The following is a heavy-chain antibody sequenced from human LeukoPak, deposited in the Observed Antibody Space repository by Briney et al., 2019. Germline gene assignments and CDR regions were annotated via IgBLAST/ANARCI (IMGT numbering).Heavy chain of an antibody. D-gene: IGHD6-19*01. J-gene: IGHJ4*02. CDR1: GFTFSSYA. V-gene: IGHV3-23*01. CDR3: AKRQVVGDGGFDY. Sequence: GGSLRLSCAASGFTFSSYAMSWVRQAPEPGLEWVSAIGASGGPTFYSDSVRGRFTISRDNSKNTLYLQLNSLRAEDTAVYYCAKRQVVGDGGFDYWGQGTLVTVSS. CDR2: IGASGGPT.